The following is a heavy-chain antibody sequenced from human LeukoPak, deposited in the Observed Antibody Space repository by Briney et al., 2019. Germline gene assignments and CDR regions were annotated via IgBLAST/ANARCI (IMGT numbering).Heavy chain of an antibody. D-gene: IGHD6-13*01. J-gene: IGHJ4*02. Sequence: GGSLRLSCAASGFTFSSYGMHWVRQAPGKGLGWVAVISYDGSNKYYADSVKGRFTISRDNSKNTLYLQMNSLRAEDTAVYYCAKYSSSWYVGYYFDYWGQGTLVTVSS. V-gene: IGHV3-30*18. CDR2: ISYDGSNK. CDR3: AKYSSSWYVGYYFDY. CDR1: GFTFSSYG.